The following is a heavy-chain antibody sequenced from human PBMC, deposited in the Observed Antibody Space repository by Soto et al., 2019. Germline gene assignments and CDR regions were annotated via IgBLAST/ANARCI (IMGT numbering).Heavy chain of an antibody. CDR1: GGTFSCYS. CDR2: IIPILGIA. V-gene: IGHV1-69*02. CDR3: ARMYYYDSSGPPPPYYYYYGMDV. J-gene: IGHJ6*02. D-gene: IGHD3-22*01. Sequence: SVKVSCKASGGTFSCYSISWVRQAPGQGLEWMGRIIPILGIANYAQKFQGRVTITADKSTSTAYMELSSLRSEDTAVYYCARMYYYDSSGPPPPYYYYYGMDVWGQGTTVTVSS.